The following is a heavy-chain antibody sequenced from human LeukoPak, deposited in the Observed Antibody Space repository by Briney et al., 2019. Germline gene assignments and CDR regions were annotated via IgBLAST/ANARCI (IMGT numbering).Heavy chain of an antibody. Sequence: ASVKVSCKASGYTFTSYGISWVRQAPGQGLEWMGWISAYNGNTNYAQKLQGRVTMTTDTSTSTAYMELRGLRSDDTAVYYCARVGYCSSTSCYLWFDYWGQGTLVTVSS. CDR1: GYTFTSYG. CDR2: ISAYNGNT. J-gene: IGHJ4*02. V-gene: IGHV1-18*01. CDR3: ARVGYCSSTSCYLWFDY. D-gene: IGHD2-2*01.